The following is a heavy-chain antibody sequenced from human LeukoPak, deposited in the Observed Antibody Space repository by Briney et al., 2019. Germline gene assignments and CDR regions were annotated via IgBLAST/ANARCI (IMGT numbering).Heavy chain of an antibody. D-gene: IGHD4-17*01. CDR2: IYYSGST. CDR3: ATTTVTTLYAFDI. CDR1: GGSISSSSYY. V-gene: IGHV4-39*07. Sequence: SETLSLTCTVSGGSISSSSYYWGWIRQPPGTGLEWIGSIYYSGSTYYNPSLKSRVTISVDTSKNQFSLKLSSVTAADTAVYYCATTTVTTLYAFDIWGQGTMVTVSS. J-gene: IGHJ3*02.